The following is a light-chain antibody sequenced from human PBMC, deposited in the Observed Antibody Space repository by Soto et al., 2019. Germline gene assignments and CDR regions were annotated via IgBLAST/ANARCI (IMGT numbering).Light chain of an antibody. CDR2: GAS. CDR3: QQYKNGWT. CDR1: QSVSSN. V-gene: IGKV3-15*01. Sequence: IVMTQSPATLSVSPWERATLSCRASQSVSSNLAWYQQKPGQAPRLLIYGASTRATGIPARFSGSGSGTEFTLTISSLQSEDFAVYYCQQYKNGWTFGQGTKVDIK. J-gene: IGKJ1*01.